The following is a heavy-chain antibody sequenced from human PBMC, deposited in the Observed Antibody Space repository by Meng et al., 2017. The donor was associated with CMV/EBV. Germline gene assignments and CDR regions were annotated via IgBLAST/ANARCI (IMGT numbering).Heavy chain of an antibody. CDR1: GFTFSSYS. CDR3: ARGVRITMIVVVSHDY. D-gene: IGHD3-22*01. J-gene: IGHJ4*02. CDR2: ISSSSGSTI. Sequence: GGSLRLSCAASGFTFSSYSMNWVRQAPGKGLEWVSSISSSSGSTIYYADSVKGRFTISRDNAKNSLYLQMNSLRAEDTAVYYCARGVRITMIVVVSHDYWGQGTLVTVSS. V-gene: IGHV3-21*04.